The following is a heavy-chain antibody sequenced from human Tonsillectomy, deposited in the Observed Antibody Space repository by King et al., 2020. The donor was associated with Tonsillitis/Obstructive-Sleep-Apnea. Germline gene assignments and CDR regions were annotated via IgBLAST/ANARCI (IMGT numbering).Heavy chain of an antibody. CDR3: ARGRGENFWSGDYRIWYMDV. CDR1: GYSFTSYW. Sequence: QLVQSGAEVKKPGESLKISCKGSGYSFTSYWIGWVRQMPGKGLEWMGIIYPGDSDTRYSPSFQGQITLSADKSISTAYLQWSSLKTSDTAMYNCARGRGENFWSGDYRIWYMDVCGKGTTVTVSS. CDR2: IYPGDSDT. D-gene: IGHD3-3*01. J-gene: IGHJ6*03. V-gene: IGHV5-51*01.